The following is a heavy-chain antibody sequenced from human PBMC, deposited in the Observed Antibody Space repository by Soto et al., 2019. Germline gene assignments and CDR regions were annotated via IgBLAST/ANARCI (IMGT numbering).Heavy chain of an antibody. D-gene: IGHD3-10*01. V-gene: IGHV3-30*18. CDR2: ISYDGSNK. CDR1: GFTFSSYG. CDR3: AKDRYSSLMVRGVTFDY. J-gene: IGHJ4*02. Sequence: QVQLVESGGGVVQPGRSLRLSCAASGFTFSSYGMHWVRQAPGKGLEWVAVISYDGSNKYYADSVKGRFTISRDNSKNTLYLQMNSLGAEDTAVYYCAKDRYSSLMVRGVTFDYWGQGTLVTVSS.